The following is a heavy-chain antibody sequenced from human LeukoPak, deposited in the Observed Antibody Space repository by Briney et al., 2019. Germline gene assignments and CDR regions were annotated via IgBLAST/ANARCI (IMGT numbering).Heavy chain of an antibody. Sequence: PSETLSLTCAVSGYSISSGYYWGWIRQPPGKGLEWIGSIYHSGSTYYNPSLKSRVTISVDTSKNQFSLRLSSVTDADTAVYYCARMGCSSTSCRGGYYYYMDVWGKGTTVTVSS. V-gene: IGHV4-38-2*01. D-gene: IGHD2-2*01. CDR1: GYSISSGYY. CDR3: ARMGCSSTSCRGGYYYYMDV. J-gene: IGHJ6*03. CDR2: IYHSGST.